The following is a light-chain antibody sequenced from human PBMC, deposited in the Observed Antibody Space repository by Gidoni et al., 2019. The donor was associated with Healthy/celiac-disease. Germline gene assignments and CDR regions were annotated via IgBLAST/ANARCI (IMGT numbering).Light chain of an antibody. CDR1: QSVLYSSNNKNY. J-gene: IGKJ3*01. CDR3: QQYYSTPFG. V-gene: IGKV4-1*01. CDR2: WAS. Sequence: DIVMTQSPDSLAVSLGERATINCKSSQSVLYSSNNKNYLAWYQQNPGQPPKLLIYWASTRESGVPDRFSGSGSGTDFTLTISSLQAEDVAVYYCQQYYSTPFGFGPGTKVDIK.